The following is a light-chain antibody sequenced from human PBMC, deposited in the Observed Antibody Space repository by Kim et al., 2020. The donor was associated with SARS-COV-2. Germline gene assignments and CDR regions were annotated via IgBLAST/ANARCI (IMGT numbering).Light chain of an antibody. Sequence: GQKMTTSCDISMTNSGMNNVYWYQHSPVTAPKILHCGNSQRPRVVPSRFSGTNSGTAASLAIGGLLAEDEADYYCAAWDDRLSGWVFGGGTKVTVL. J-gene: IGLJ3*02. CDR2: GNS. V-gene: IGLV1-47*01. CDR1: MTNSGMNN. CDR3: AAWDDRLSGWV.